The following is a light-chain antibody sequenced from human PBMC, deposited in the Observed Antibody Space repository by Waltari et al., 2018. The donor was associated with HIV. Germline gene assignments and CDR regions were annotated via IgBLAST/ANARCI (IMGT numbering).Light chain of an antibody. CDR2: KAS. CDR3: LEFLSYSHIS. CDR1: DNINNW. Sequence: DIRLTQSPSTLSASVGDRVTTTCRASDNINNWLAWYQQKPGKAPTLLIFKASSSPIGVPSRFSGSGSGTEFTLTISSLQPDDSATYYCLEFLSYSHISFGGGTKVEI. V-gene: IGKV1-5*03. J-gene: IGKJ4*01.